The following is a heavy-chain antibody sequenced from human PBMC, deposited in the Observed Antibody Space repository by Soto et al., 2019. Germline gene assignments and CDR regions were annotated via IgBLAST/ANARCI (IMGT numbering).Heavy chain of an antibody. CDR2: ISYDGSNK. V-gene: IGHV3-30-3*01. CDR1: GFTFSSYA. Sequence: PGGSLRLSCAASGFTFSSYAMHWVRKAPGKGMEWVAVISYDGSNKDYADSVKGRFTISRDNSKNKLYLQMNSLRAEDTAVSYCARSLAGQLVLYGMDVWGQGTTVTVSS. CDR3: ARSLAGQLVLYGMDV. D-gene: IGHD6-6*01. J-gene: IGHJ6*02.